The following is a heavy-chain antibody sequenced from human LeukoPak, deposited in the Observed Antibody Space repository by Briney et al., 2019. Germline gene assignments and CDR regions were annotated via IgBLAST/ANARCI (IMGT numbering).Heavy chain of an antibody. D-gene: IGHD5-18*01. CDR1: GGSFCGYY. V-gene: IGHV4-34*01. CDR3: ARGYSWIQLWKWWFDP. CDR2: INHSGST. J-gene: IGHJ5*02. Sequence: PSETLSLTCAVYGGSFCGYYWSWIRQPPGKGLEWIGEINHSGSTNYNPSLKSRVTISVDTSKNQFSLKLSSVTAADTAVYYCARGYSWIQLWKWWFDPWGQGTLVTVSS.